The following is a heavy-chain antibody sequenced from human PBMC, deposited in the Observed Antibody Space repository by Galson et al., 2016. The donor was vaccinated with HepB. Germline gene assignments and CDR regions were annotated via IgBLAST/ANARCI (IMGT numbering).Heavy chain of an antibody. CDR2: INDGDGST. J-gene: IGHJ4*02. D-gene: IGHD3/OR15-3a*01. CDR1: GYSFKTYG. CDR3: ARDDATDGPIILDY. Sequence: SVKVSCKASGYSFKTYGIHWVRQAPGQRPEWMGWINDGDGSTLHSQRFQGRVTFTRDTSASTAYMELSSLVFEDTAVYFCARDDATDGPIILDYWGQGTLVTV. V-gene: IGHV1-3*01.